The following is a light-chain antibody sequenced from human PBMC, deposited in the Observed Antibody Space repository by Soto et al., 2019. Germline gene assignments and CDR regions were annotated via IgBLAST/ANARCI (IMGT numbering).Light chain of an antibody. CDR3: SSYTSISTLYV. J-gene: IGLJ1*01. CDR1: SSDVGGYNY. V-gene: IGLV2-14*01. CDR2: DVS. Sequence: QSALTQPASVSGSPGQSITISCTGTSSDVGGYNYVSWYQQHPGKAPKLMIYDVSNRPSGVSNRFSGSKSGNTASLTISGLQAEDEADYYCSSYTSISTLYVFGTRTKLTVL.